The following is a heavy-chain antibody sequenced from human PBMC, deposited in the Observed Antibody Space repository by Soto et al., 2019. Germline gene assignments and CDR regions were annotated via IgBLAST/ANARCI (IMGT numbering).Heavy chain of an antibody. CDR2: IDPSDSYT. V-gene: IGHV5-10-1*01. J-gene: IGHJ6*02. Sequence: PGQALKISCKGSGYSFTSYWISWVRQMPGKGLEWMGRIDPSDSYTNYSPSFQGHVTISADKSISTVYLRWSSLKASDTAMYYCANHMDSSGHYYYGMDVWGQGTTVNVSS. D-gene: IGHD6-19*01. CDR3: ANHMDSSGHYYYGMDV. CDR1: GYSFTSYW.